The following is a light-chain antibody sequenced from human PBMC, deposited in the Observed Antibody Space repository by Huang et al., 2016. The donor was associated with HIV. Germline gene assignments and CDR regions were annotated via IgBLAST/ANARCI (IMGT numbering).Light chain of an antibody. CDR1: QGVSRNY. CDR3: QQTGRSPWT. V-gene: IGKV3-20*01. CDR2: RAS. J-gene: IGKJ1*01. Sequence: ETELTQSPGTLSLSPGERATLSCRASQGVSRNYVAWYQQKPGQAPRLLIYRASRRDTGIPDKFSGGGSGTDFTLTINRLEPEDLAFYYCQQTGRSPWTFGQGTKVEI.